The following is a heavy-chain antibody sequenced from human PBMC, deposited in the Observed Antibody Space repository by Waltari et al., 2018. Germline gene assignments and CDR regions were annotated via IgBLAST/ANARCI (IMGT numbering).Heavy chain of an antibody. CDR1: GASISTPL. D-gene: IGHD2-21*02. Sequence: QLQLPESGPGLVKPSETLSPHCTVAGASISTPLWCWLRQPPGKGLELNGYIYYSGSTNYNPSLKSRVTISVDTAKNQFSLKLSSGTAADTAVYYCARDVGGDLDDWGQGTLVTVSS. V-gene: IGHV4-59*11. J-gene: IGHJ4*02. CDR3: ARDVGGDLDD. CDR2: IYYSGST.